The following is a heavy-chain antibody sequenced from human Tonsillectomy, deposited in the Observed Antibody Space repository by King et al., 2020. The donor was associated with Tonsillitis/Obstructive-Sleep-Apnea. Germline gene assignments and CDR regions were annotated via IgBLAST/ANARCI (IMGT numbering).Heavy chain of an antibody. CDR2: INHSGST. V-gene: IGHV4-34*01. CDR1: GGSFSGYY. CDR3: AREYFYHSSGYYEH. D-gene: IGHD3-22*01. Sequence: VQLQQWGAGLLKPSETLSLTCAVYGGSFSGYYWSWIRQPPGKGLEWIGEINHSGSTNYNPSLKSRVTISLDTSKNQFSQNLSSVTAADTAVYYCAREYFYHSSGYYEHWGQGTLVPVPS. J-gene: IGHJ4*02.